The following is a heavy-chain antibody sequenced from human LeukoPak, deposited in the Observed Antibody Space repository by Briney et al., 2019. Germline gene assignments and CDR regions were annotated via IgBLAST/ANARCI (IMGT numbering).Heavy chain of an antibody. D-gene: IGHD4-11*01. V-gene: IGHV3-33*06. Sequence: PGGSLRLSCAASGFTFSSYGMHWVRQAPGKGLEWVAVIWYDGSNKYYADSVKGRFTISRDNSKNTLYLQMNSLRAEDTAVYYCAKISDYSNFLDYWGQGTLVTVSS. CDR2: IWYDGSNK. CDR1: GFTFSSYG. CDR3: AKISDYSNFLDY. J-gene: IGHJ4*02.